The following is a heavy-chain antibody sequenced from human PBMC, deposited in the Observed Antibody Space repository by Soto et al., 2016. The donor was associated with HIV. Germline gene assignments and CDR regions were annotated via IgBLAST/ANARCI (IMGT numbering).Heavy chain of an antibody. CDR2: ISASGGST. D-gene: IGHD2-15*01. V-gene: IGHV3-23*01. CDR1: GFTFSTYA. CDR3: AKWGYCSGGTCSKASPFDY. Sequence: VQLLESGGGLVQPGGSLRLSCAASGFTFSTYAMNWVRQAPGKGLEWVSAISASGGSTYYADSVKGRFTISRDNFKNTLYLQMNSLRAEDTALYYCAKWGYCSGGTCSKASPFDYWARNPGHRLL. J-gene: IGHJ4*01.